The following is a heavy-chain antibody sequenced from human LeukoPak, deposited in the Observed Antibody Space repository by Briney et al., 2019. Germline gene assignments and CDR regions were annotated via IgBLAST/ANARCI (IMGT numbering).Heavy chain of an antibody. CDR3: ARDPTTVTLIGGFDP. CDR2: IYYSGST. CDR1: GGSISSSSYY. D-gene: IGHD4-17*01. V-gene: IGHV4-39*07. J-gene: IGHJ5*02. Sequence: SETLSLNCTVSGGSISSSSYYWGWIRQPPGKGLEWIGSIYYSGSTYYNPSLKSRVTISVDTSKNQFSLKLSSVTAADTAVYYCARDPTTVTLIGGFDPWGQGTLVTVSS.